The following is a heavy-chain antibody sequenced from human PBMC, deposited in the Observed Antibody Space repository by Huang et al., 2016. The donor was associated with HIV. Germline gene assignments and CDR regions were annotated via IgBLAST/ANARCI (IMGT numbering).Heavy chain of an antibody. CDR1: GFTFSTYN. CDR2: ITSSSGST. Sequence: EVQLMESGGGLVQPGGSLRLSCAASGFTFSTYNMNWVRQAPWKGLEWGSYITSSSGSTYYADSVKGRCTISRDNAKNSLYLQMNSLRAEDTAVYYCARFGSYYYGSGSYLDAFDIWGQGTMVTVSS. V-gene: IGHV3-48*01. D-gene: IGHD3-10*01. J-gene: IGHJ3*02. CDR3: ARFGSYYYGSGSYLDAFDI.